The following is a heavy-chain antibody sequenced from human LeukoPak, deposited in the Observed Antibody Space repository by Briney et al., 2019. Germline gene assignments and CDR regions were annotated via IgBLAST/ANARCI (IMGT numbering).Heavy chain of an antibody. V-gene: IGHV4-34*01. CDR1: GGSFSGYY. Sequence: SETLSLTCAVYGGSFSGYYWSWIRQPPGKGLEWIGEINHSGSTNYNPSLKSRGTISVDTAKNQFSLKLSSVTAAAPAVYYCARVSIAVALAYWGPGNLVTVSS. CDR3: ARVSIAVALAY. J-gene: IGHJ4*02. CDR2: INHSGST. D-gene: IGHD6-19*01.